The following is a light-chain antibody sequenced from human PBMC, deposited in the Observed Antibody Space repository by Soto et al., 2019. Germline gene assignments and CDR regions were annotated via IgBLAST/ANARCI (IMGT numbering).Light chain of an antibody. V-gene: IGLV2-11*01. CDR3: CSYAGSYTHV. CDR1: SSDVGGYNY. CDR2: DVS. Sequence: QSALTQPRSVPGSPGQSVTISCTGTSSDVGGYNYVSWYQQHPGKAPKLMIYDVSKRPSGVPDRFSGSKPGNTASLTISGLQAEDEADYYCCSYAGSYTHVFGTGTKLTVL. J-gene: IGLJ1*01.